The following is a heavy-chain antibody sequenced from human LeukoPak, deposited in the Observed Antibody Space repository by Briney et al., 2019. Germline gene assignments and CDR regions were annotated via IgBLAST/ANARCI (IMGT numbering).Heavy chain of an antibody. D-gene: IGHD2-15*01. V-gene: IGHV1-46*01. CDR2: IDPSGGST. Sequence: GASVKLSCRASGYTFTSYYIVWVRQAPGQGLEWMGRIDPSGGSTSYAQKFQGRVTMTRGTSTSAVYMELSSLRSEDTAVYYCARNSGSGFDYWGQGTLLTVSS. J-gene: IGHJ4*02. CDR3: ARNSGSGFDY. CDR1: GYTFTSYY.